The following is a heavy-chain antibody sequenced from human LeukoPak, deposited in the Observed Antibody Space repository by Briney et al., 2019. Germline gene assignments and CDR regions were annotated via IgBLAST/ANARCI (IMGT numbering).Heavy chain of an antibody. CDR3: ARNYYYDFTVDV. CDR1: GGSISSAGYS. J-gene: IGHJ6*02. V-gene: IGHV4-31*11. CDR2: IYYSGST. D-gene: IGHD3-22*01. Sequence: SETLSLTCAVSGGSISSAGYSWSWIRQPPGKGLEWIGYIYYSGSTYYNPSLKSRVSMSVDTSENQFSLKLSSVTAADTAVYYCARNYYYDFTVDVWGPGTTVTVSS.